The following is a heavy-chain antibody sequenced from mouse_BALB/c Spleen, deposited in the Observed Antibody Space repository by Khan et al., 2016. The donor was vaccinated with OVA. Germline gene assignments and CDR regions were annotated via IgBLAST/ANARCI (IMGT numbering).Heavy chain of an antibody. CDR2: INPDNDGT. D-gene: IGHD4-1*01. V-gene: IGHV1S136*01. CDR3: ARAASNWDFSFAY. CDR1: GYTFTNYV. Sequence: VQLKQSGPELVKPGASVKMSCKASGYTFTNYVIHWVMQKPGQGLEWIGYINPDNDGTRFNENFKGKATMPSDKSSSTAYLEISSLTSKDSSVYYCARAASNWDFSFAYWGQGTLVTVSA. J-gene: IGHJ3*01.